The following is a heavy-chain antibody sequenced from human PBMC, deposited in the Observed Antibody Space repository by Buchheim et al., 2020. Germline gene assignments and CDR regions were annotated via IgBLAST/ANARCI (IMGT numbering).Heavy chain of an antibody. J-gene: IGHJ4*02. V-gene: IGHV4-59*08. D-gene: IGHD5-12*01. CDR1: GGSISSYY. Sequence: QVQLQESGPGLVKPSETLSLTCTVSGGSISSYYWSWIRQPPGKGLEWIGYIYYSGSTNYNPSLKSRVTISVDTSKNQFSLKLSSVTAADTAVYYCARQRGGYSGHEGFDYWGQGTL. CDR2: IYYSGST. CDR3: ARQRGGYSGHEGFDY.